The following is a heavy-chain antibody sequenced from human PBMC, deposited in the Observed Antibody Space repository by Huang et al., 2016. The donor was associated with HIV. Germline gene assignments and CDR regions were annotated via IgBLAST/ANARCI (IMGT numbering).Heavy chain of an antibody. V-gene: IGHV1-18*01. Sequence: QVELVQSGAEVKRPGASVRVSCKAAGYIFTKYGINWVRQAPGQGLEWMGWSIAYNGNTNYAEKFQGRVTLTRDTSATTAYMELRDVTSADTAVYYCARDHWYPLQNWFDLWGQGTLVTVSS. CDR3: ARDHWYPLQNWFDL. CDR2: SIAYNGNT. D-gene: IGHD1-1*01. CDR1: GYIFTKYG. J-gene: IGHJ5*01.